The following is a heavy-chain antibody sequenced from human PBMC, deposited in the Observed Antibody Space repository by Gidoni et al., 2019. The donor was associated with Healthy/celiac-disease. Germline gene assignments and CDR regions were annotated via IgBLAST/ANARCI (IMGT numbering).Heavy chain of an antibody. Sequence: EVQLVESGGGLVQPGGSMRLSCAASGFTFSSYWMSWVRQAPGKGLEWVANRKQDGSEKYYVDAVKGRFTISRDNAKNSLYLQMNSLRAEDTAVYYCARDQGPYGMDVWGQGTTVTVSS. CDR1: GFTFSSYW. CDR2: RKQDGSEK. V-gene: IGHV3-7*03. CDR3: ARDQGPYGMDV. J-gene: IGHJ6*02.